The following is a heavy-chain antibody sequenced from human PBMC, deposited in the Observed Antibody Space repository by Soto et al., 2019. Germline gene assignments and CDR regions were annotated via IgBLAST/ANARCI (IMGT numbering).Heavy chain of an antibody. D-gene: IGHD6-19*01. CDR3: ARVLSSGREAYFAY. CDR2: MNPNSGNT. V-gene: IGHV1-8*01. J-gene: IGHJ4*01. CDR1: GYTFTSYD. Sequence: ASVKVSCKASGYTFTSYDINWVRQATGQGLEWMGWMNPNSGNTGYAQKFQGRVTMTRSTSISTAYMELSSLRSEDTAVYYCARVLSSGREAYFAYWGQGTLVTVSS.